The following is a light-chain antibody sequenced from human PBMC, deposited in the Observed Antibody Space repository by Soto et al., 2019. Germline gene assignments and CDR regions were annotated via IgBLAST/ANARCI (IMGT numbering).Light chain of an antibody. CDR2: GAS. CDR3: QQYDNWFT. Sequence: EIVMTQSPATLSVSPGERVTLSCRASQSVSTNLAWYQQKPGQAPRLLISGASTRATGVPVRFSGSGSGTEFTLTISSLQSEDFAVYYCQQYDNWFTFGQGTKLEIE. V-gene: IGKV3-15*01. J-gene: IGKJ2*01. CDR1: QSVSTN.